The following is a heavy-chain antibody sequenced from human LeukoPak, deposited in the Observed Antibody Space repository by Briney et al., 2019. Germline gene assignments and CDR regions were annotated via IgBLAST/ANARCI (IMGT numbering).Heavy chain of an antibody. CDR2: IYYSGST. CDR3: ARVTLAVADDGYNWFDP. J-gene: IGHJ5*02. V-gene: IGHV4-61*01. CDR1: GGSVSSGSYY. Sequence: RPSETLSLTCTVSGGSVSSGSYYWSWIRQPPGKGLEWIGYIYYSGSTNYNPSLKSRVTVSVDTSKNQFSLKLSSVTAADTAVYYCARVTLAVADDGYNWFDPWGQGTLVTVSS. D-gene: IGHD6-19*01.